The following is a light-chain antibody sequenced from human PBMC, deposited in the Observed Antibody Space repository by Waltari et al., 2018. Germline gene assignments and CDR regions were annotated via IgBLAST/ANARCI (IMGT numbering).Light chain of an antibody. CDR3: QQFLSAPLT. V-gene: IGKV4-1*01. CDR1: PNVFHSSSNRNY. CDR2: WAS. J-gene: IGKJ4*01. Sequence: DIVMTQSPDSLAVSLGERATINCQSRPNVFHSSSNRNYLAWYHDKPGQPPKVLIYWASTRQSGVPDRFSGSGSGTDFTLTISSLQAEDVAVYYCQQFLSAPLTFGGGTKVDIK.